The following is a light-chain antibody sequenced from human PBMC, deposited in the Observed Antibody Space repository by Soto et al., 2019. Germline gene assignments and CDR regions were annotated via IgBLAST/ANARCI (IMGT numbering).Light chain of an antibody. Sequence: QSALTQPASVSGSPGQSITISCTGTSSYVGGYNYVSWYQQHPGKAPKLLIYEVTNRPSGVSNRFSGSNSGNTASLTISGLQAEDEADYYCCTSSTTSSNYVFGTGTKVTVL. CDR2: EVT. CDR3: TSSTTSSNYV. CDR1: SSYVGGYNY. V-gene: IGLV2-14*03. J-gene: IGLJ1*01.